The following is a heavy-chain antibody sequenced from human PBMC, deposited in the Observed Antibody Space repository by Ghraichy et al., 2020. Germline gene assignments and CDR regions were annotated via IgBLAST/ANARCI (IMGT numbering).Heavy chain of an antibody. Sequence: SETLSLTCTVSGGSISSGGYYWSWIRQHPGKGLEWIGYIYYSGSTYYNPSLKSRVTISVDTSKNQFSLKLSSVTAADTAVYYCARDRSSGSYRGGYYFDYWGQGTLVTVSS. V-gene: IGHV4-31*03. CDR1: GGSISSGGYY. CDR3: ARDRSSGSYRGGYYFDY. J-gene: IGHJ4*02. CDR2: IYYSGST. D-gene: IGHD1-26*01.